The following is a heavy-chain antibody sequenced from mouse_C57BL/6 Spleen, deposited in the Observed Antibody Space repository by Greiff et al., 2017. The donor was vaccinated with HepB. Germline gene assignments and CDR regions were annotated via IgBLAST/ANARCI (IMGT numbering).Heavy chain of an antibody. J-gene: IGHJ2*01. V-gene: IGHV1-75*01. CDR1: GYTFTDYY. D-gene: IGHD1-1*01. Sequence: VQLQQSGPELVKPGASVKISCKASGYTFTDYYINWVKQRPGQGLEWIGWIFPGSGSTYYNEKFKGKATLTVDKSSSTAYMLLSSLTSEDSAVYFCARSDYGSSLYYFDYWGQGTTLTVSS. CDR2: IFPGSGST. CDR3: ARSDYGSSLYYFDY.